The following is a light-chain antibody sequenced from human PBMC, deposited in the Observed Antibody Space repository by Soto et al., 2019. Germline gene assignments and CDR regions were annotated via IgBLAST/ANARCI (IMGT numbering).Light chain of an antibody. V-gene: IGLV1-44*01. CDR3: ASWDDNLQV. CDR1: NSNIGSHT. J-gene: IGLJ1*01. Sequence: QSVLTQPPSASGTPGQRVTISCSGSNSNIGSHTINWYQQLPGTAPKLLIYSNSQRPLGVPVRFSGSKSGTSASLAISGLQSEDEADYYCASWDDNLQVFGLGTKLTVL. CDR2: SNS.